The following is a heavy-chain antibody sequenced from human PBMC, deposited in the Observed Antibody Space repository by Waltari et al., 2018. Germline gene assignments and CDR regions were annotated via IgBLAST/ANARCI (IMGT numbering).Heavy chain of an antibody. CDR3: ARGYSSGWYWWFDP. CDR1: GYSISSGYY. J-gene: IGHJ5*02. CDR2: IYHSGST. V-gene: IGHV4-38-2*02. Sequence: QVQLQESGPGLVKPSETLSLTCTVSGYSISSGYYWGWIRQPPGKGLEWIGSIYHSGSTYDTPALKSRVTISVDTSKNQFSLKLSSVTAADTAVYYCARGYSSGWYWWFDPWGQGTLVTVSS. D-gene: IGHD6-19*01.